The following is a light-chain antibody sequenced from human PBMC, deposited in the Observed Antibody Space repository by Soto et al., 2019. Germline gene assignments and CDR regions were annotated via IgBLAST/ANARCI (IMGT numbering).Light chain of an antibody. CDR1: SSDIGGYNS. J-gene: IGLJ1*01. Sequence: QSALTQSPSASWSPGQSVTISCTGTSSDIGGYNSVSWYQQHPSKAPKVMIYDVTKRPSGVPDRFSGSKSGNTASLTVSALQAEDEADYYCSSYTDRKNLVFGTGTKVTVL. V-gene: IGLV2-8*01. CDR3: SSYTDRKNLV. CDR2: DVT.